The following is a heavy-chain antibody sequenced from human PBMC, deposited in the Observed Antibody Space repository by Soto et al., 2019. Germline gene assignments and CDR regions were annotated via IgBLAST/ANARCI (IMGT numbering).Heavy chain of an antibody. CDR3: AKRPYSGSYLYYFEY. Sequence: GSLSLSCAASGFTFSSYAMRWLRQAPGKGLEWVSAISGSGGSTYYAGSVKGRFISSRDNSKNTLYLQMHSLRAEETAVYYCAKRPYSGSYLYYFEYWGQGTLVTASS. CDR2: ISGSGGST. J-gene: IGHJ4*02. V-gene: IGHV3-23*01. CDR1: GFTFSSYA. D-gene: IGHD1-26*01.